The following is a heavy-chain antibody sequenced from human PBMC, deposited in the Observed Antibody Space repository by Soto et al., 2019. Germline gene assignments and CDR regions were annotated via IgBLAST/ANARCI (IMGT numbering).Heavy chain of an antibody. CDR1: GGTFSSYA. CDR3: ARGEIVVVPAAMPHSYYMDV. Sequence: ASVKVSCKASGGTFSSYAISWVRQAPGQGLEWMGIIIPSGGRTSYAQKFQGRVTMTRDTSTSTVYMELSSLRSEDTAVYYCARGEIVVVPAAMPHSYYMDVWGKGTTVTVSS. V-gene: IGHV1-46*03. CDR2: IIPSGGRT. J-gene: IGHJ6*03. D-gene: IGHD2-2*01.